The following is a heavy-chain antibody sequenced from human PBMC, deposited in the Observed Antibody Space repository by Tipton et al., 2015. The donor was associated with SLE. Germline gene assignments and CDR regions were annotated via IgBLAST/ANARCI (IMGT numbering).Heavy chain of an antibody. CDR1: GFSFSDYF. Sequence: SLRLSCAASGFSFSDYFMSWIRQAPGKGLEWVSYINGRSNYMYYGDSVKGRFSISRDNAKNSLFLQMNNLRAEDTAIYYCARVRITIYGVVTNFDFWGQGTLVTVSS. CDR3: ARVRITIYGVVTNFDF. D-gene: IGHD3-3*01. V-gene: IGHV3-11*01. CDR2: INGRSNYM. J-gene: IGHJ4*02.